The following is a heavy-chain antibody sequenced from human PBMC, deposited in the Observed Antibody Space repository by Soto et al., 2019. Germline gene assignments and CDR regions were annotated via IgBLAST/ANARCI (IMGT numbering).Heavy chain of an antibody. CDR2: INPNGGVT. CDR1: GDSFNDYY. D-gene: IGHD5-12*01. J-gene: IGHJ6*03. CDR3: ARESGGATATLDYYYFYMDV. V-gene: IGHV1-2*04. Sequence: QVQLVQSGAEVRKPGASVTVSCRSSGDSFNDYYIHWVRQAPGQGFEWMGWINPNGGVTKYAQKFQGWVSMTRDTPIRTVYMQVSRLRSDDTAVYYCARESGGATATLDYYYFYMDVWGTGTTVTVSS.